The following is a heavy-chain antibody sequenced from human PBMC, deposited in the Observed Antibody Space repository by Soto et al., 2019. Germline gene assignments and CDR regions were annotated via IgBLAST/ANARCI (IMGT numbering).Heavy chain of an antibody. Sequence: GESLKISCKGFGYSFTSYWISWVRQMPGKGLEWMGRIDPSDSYTNYSPSFQGHVTISADKSISTAYLQWSSLKASDTAMYYCARRGDYYDSSGYYVKGNWFDPWGQGTLVTVSS. D-gene: IGHD3-22*01. CDR1: GYSFTSYW. J-gene: IGHJ5*02. CDR3: ARRGDYYDSSGYYVKGNWFDP. V-gene: IGHV5-10-1*01. CDR2: IDPSDSYT.